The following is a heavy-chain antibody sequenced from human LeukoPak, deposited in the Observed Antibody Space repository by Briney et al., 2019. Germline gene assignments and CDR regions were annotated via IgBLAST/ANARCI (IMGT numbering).Heavy chain of an antibody. V-gene: IGHV1-2*02. J-gene: IGHJ5*02. CDR1: GYTFTGYY. D-gene: IGHD6-19*01. CDR3: AREKRVAGSRGGFDP. Sequence: ASVKVSCKASGYTFTGYYMHWVRQASGQGLEWRGWIKPNSGGTNFAQKFQGRVTMTRDTSISTAYMELSRLRSDDTAVYYCAREKRVAGSRGGFDPWGQGTLVTVSS. CDR2: IKPNSGGT.